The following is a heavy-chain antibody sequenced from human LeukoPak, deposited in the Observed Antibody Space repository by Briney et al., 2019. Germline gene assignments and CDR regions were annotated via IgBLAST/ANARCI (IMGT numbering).Heavy chain of an antibody. CDR1: GYSISSGYY. CDR3: ARVFLMTTVVTLGSYFDY. Sequence: PSQTLSLTCTVSGYSISSGYYWGWIRQPPGEGLEWIGSIYHSGSTYYNPSLKSRVTISVDTSKNQFSLKLSSVTAADTAVYYCARVFLMTTVVTLGSYFDYWGQGTLVTVSS. CDR2: IYHSGST. D-gene: IGHD4-23*01. J-gene: IGHJ4*02. V-gene: IGHV4-38-2*02.